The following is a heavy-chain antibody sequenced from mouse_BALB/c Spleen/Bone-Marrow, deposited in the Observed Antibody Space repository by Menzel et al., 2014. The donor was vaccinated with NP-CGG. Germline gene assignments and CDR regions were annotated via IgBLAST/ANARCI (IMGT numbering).Heavy chain of an antibody. CDR1: GYTFTSYY. Sequence: QVQLQQSGAELVKPGASVKLSCKASGYTFTSYYMYWVKQRPGQGLEWIGGINPSNGGTNFNEKFKSKATLTVDKSSSTAYMQLSSLTSEDSAVYYRTREAYYDYDYFDYWGQGTTLTVSS. V-gene: IGHV1S81*02. CDR2: INPSNGGT. J-gene: IGHJ2*01. D-gene: IGHD2-4*01. CDR3: TREAYYDYDYFDY.